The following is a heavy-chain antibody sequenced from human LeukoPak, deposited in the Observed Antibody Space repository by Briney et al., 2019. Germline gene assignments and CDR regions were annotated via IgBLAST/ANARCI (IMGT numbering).Heavy chain of an antibody. J-gene: IGHJ5*02. D-gene: IGHD6-13*01. CDR2: IYYSGST. CDR1: GGSISSSSYY. V-gene: IGHV4-39*01. CDR3: ARQYRGIAAAPNWFDP. Sequence: TASETLSLTCTVSGGSISSSSYYWGWIRQPPGKGLEWIGSIYYSGSTYYNPSLKSRVTISVDTSKNQFSLKLSSVTAADTAVYYCARQYRGIAAAPNWFDPWGQGTLVTVSS.